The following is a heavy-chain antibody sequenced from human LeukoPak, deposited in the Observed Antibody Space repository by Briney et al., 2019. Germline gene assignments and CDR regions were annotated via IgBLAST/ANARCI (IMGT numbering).Heavy chain of an antibody. CDR1: GYTFTGYY. V-gene: IGHV1-2*02. D-gene: IGHD1-26*01. CDR2: INPNSGGT. CDR3: ARDGTGATPFDY. J-gene: IGHJ4*02. Sequence: ASVKVSCKASGYTFTGYYMHWVRQAPGQGLEWMGLINPNSGGTNYAQKFQGRVTMTRDTSISTAYMELSRLRSDDTAVYYCARDGTGATPFDYWGQGTLVTVSS.